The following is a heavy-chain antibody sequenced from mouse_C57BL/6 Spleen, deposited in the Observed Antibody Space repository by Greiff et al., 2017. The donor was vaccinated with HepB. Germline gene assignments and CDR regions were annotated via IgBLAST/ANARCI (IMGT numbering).Heavy chain of an antibody. CDR2: INPSTGGT. CDR3: ASGGYGSLGY. CDR1: GYSFTGYY. V-gene: IGHV1-42*01. J-gene: IGHJ2*01. D-gene: IGHD1-1*01. Sequence: EVQLMESGPELVKPGASVKISCKASGYSFTGYYMNWVKQSPEKSLEWIGEINPSTGGTTYNQKFKAKATLTVDKSSSTAYMQLKSLTSEDSAVYYCASGGYGSLGYWGQGTTLTVSS.